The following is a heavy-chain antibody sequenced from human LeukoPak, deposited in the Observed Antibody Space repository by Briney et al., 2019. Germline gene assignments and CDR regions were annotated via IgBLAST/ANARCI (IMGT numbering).Heavy chain of an antibody. D-gene: IGHD3-10*01. J-gene: IGHJ4*02. CDR3: ARCYYGSGPNYLDY. CDR2: IYYSGTT. V-gene: IGHV4-30-4*08. Sequence: SETLSLTCTVSGGSISSGDYYWSWIRQPPGKGLDWIGYIYYSGTTYYNPSLKSRVTISVDTSRDQFSLKLSSVTAADTAVYYCARCYYGSGPNYLDYWGQGTLVTVSS. CDR1: GGSISSGDYY.